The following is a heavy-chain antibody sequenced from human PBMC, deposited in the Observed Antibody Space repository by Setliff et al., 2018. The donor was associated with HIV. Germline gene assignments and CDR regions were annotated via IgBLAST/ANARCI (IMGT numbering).Heavy chain of an antibody. V-gene: IGHV4-39*01. CDR2: ISSSGNT. D-gene: IGHD3-9*01. J-gene: IGHJ4*02. CDR3: AETIGRYFDVFDN. Sequence: SETLSLTCTVSGGSISSSSYYWGWIRQPPGTGLEWIGSISSSGNTFYNPSLKSRATTSVDTPKNQFSLKLNSVTAADTAVYYCAETIGRYFDVFDNWGQGTLVTVSS. CDR1: GGSISSSSYY.